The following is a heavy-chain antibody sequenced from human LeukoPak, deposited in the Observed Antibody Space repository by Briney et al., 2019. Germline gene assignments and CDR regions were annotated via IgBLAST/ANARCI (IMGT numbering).Heavy chain of an antibody. CDR2: TYYRSKWYN. CDR1: GDSVSSNSAA. Sequence: SQTLSLTCAICGDSVSSNSAAWNWIRQSPSRGLEWLGRTYYRSKWYNDYAVSVKSRITINPDTSKNQFSLQLNSVTPDDTAVYYCARGLRTYYDCWSGYYAFGYWGRGTLVTVSS. CDR3: ARGLRTYYDCWSGYYAFGY. V-gene: IGHV6-1*01. J-gene: IGHJ4*02. D-gene: IGHD3-3*01.